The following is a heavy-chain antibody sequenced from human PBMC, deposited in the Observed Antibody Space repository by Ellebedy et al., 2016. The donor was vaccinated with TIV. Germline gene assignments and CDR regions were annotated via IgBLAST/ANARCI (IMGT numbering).Heavy chain of an antibody. CDR3: ARGSSSRGYFDS. V-gene: IGHV3-30-3*01. Sequence: GGSLRLSXAASGFTFSYYSLHWVRQAPGKGLEWVALISHDGSNKYHAESVKGRFTISRDDSKNTLYLQMNTLRTEDTAVYFCARGSSSRGYFDSWGQGTLVTVSS. CDR1: GFTFSYYS. D-gene: IGHD6-13*01. J-gene: IGHJ4*02. CDR2: ISHDGSNK.